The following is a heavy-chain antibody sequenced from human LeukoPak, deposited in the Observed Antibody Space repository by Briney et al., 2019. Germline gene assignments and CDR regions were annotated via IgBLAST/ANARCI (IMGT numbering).Heavy chain of an antibody. V-gene: IGHV4-34*01. J-gene: IGHJ5*02. D-gene: IGHD3-10*01. CDR2: INHSGST. Sequence: SETLSLTCAVFGGTFTSYTWSWIRQPPGKWLDWIGQINHSGSTNYNPSLKSRVTISGDTTKNQFSQKLSSVTSAEATWYYRAGERGRTYGSGIPYGPIWFGGWGQRTLVSVSS. CDR1: GGTFTSYT. CDR3: AGERGRTYGSGIPYGPIWFGG.